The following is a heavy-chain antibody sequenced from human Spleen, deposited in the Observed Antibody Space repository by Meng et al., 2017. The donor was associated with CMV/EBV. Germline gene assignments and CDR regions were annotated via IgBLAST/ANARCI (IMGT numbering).Heavy chain of an antibody. D-gene: IGHD2-21*02. CDR2: IYHSGST. J-gene: IGHJ4*02. V-gene: IGHV4-4*02. CDR1: GGSISSSNL. Sequence: QVQLQESGPGLVKPSGTLSLTCAVSGGSISSSNLWTWVRQVPGKGLEWIGEIYHSGSTNYNPSLNSRVTISVDKFKNQFSLKLGSVTAADTAVYYCARIERRRILKYCGSDCSTTDYWGQGTLVTVSS. CDR3: ARIERRRILKYCGSDCSTTDY.